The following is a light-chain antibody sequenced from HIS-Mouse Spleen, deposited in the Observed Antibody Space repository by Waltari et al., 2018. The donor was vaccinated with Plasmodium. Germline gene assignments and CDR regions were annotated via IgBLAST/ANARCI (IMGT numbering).Light chain of an antibody. Sequence: EIVLTQSPATLSLSPGERATLSCRANQSVTSYLAWYQQKPGQAPRLPHSDASNRATGIPARFSGSGSGTDFTLTISSLEPEDFAVYYCQQRSNWPRVLTFGGGTKVEIK. V-gene: IGKV3-11*01. CDR2: DAS. J-gene: IGKJ4*01. CDR1: QSVTSY. CDR3: QQRSNWPRVLT.